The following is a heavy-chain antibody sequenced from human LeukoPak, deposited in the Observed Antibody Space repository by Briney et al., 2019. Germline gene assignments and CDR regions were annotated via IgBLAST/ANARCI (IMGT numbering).Heavy chain of an antibody. CDR2: IHRSESP. CDR3: ARQTNRGAGNFDS. V-gene: IGHV4-34*01. CDR1: GFTFSNYG. J-gene: IGHJ4*02. D-gene: IGHD1-1*01. Sequence: GSLRLSCAASGFTFSNYGMNWIRQAPGKGLEWVGTIHRSESPNYAPSLRSRVTVSVDLSKNQVSLKLNSVTAADTAVYFCARQTNRGAGNFDSWGQGTLVTVSS.